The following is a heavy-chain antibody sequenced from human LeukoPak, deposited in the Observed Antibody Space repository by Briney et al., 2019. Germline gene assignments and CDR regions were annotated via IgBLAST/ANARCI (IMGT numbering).Heavy chain of an antibody. CDR2: INQDGSEK. CDR3: ARADCTNGVCYPYHFDY. J-gene: IGHJ4*02. Sequence: PGGSLRLSCAASGFTFSSYWMSWVRQPPGKGLGWVANINQDGSEKYYVDSVKGRFTISRDNAKNSLYLQMNSLRAEDTVVYYCARADCTNGVCYPYHFDYWGQGTLVIVSS. D-gene: IGHD2-8*01. V-gene: IGHV3-7*01. CDR1: GFTFSSYW.